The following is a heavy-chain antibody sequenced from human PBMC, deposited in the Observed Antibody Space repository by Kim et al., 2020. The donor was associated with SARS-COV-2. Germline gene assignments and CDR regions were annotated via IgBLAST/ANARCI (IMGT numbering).Heavy chain of an antibody. D-gene: IGHD3-22*01. CDR3: TRDYKTYYDSSGYLGY. V-gene: IGHV3-49*04. Sequence: GGSLRLSCTASGFTFGDYAMSWVRQAPGKGLEWVGFIRSKAYGGTTEYAASVKGRFTISRDDSKSIAYLQMNSLKTEDTAVYYCTRDYKTYYDSSGYLGYWGQGTLVTVSS. CDR1: GFTFGDYA. CDR2: IRSKAYGGTT. J-gene: IGHJ4*02.